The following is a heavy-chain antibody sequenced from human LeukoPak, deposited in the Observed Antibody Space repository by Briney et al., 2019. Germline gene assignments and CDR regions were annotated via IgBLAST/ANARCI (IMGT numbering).Heavy chain of an antibody. CDR2: ISSSSTTI. D-gene: IGHD3-22*01. Sequence: GGSLRLSCAASGFTFSDYYMSWIRQAPGKGLEWVSYISSSSTTIYYADSVKGRFTISRDNAKNSVYLQMNSLRAEDAAVYYCARDRHKYHYDGSGYPPYWGQGTLVTVSS. J-gene: IGHJ4*02. CDR1: GFTFSDYY. V-gene: IGHV3-11*04. CDR3: ARDRHKYHYDGSGYPPY.